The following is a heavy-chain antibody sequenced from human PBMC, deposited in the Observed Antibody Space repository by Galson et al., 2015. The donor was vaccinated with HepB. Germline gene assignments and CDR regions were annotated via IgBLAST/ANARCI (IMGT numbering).Heavy chain of an antibody. CDR3: ARDGDCTGGVCYND. D-gene: IGHD2-8*02. CDR1: GGTFSSYA. Sequence: SVKVSCKVSGGTFSSYAISWVRQAPGQGLEWMGGIIPIFGTANYAQKFQGRVTITADESTTTAYMELSSLRSEDTAVYYCARDGDCTGGVCYNDWGQGTLVTVSS. V-gene: IGHV1-69*13. J-gene: IGHJ4*02. CDR2: IIPIFGTA.